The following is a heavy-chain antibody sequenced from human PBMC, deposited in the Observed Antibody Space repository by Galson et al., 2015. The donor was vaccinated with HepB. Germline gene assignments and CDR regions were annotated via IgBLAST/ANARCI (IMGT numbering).Heavy chain of an antibody. D-gene: IGHD3-22*01. J-gene: IGHJ4*02. V-gene: IGHV3-64*01. CDR1: GFTFSSYA. CDR2: ISSNGGST. Sequence: SLRLSCAASGFTFSSYAMHWVRQAPGKGLEYVSAISSNGGSTYYANSVKGRFTISRDNSKNTLYLQMGSLRAEDMAVYYCARESSPVDYYDSSGYYYDYWGQGTLVTVSS. CDR3: ARESSPVDYYDSSGYYYDY.